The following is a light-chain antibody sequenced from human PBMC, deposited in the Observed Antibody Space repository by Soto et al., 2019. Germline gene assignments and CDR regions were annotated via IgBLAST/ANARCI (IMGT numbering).Light chain of an antibody. V-gene: IGLV1-44*01. CDR2: ANN. CDR3: AAWDDSLNGYV. CDR1: SSNIGSNT. J-gene: IGLJ1*01. Sequence: QSVLTQPPSASXTPGQRVTISCSGSSSNIGSNTVNWYQQLPGTAPKLLIHANNQRPSGVPDRFSGSKSGTSASLAISWLQSEEADYYCAAWDDSLNGYVFGTGTKLTVL.